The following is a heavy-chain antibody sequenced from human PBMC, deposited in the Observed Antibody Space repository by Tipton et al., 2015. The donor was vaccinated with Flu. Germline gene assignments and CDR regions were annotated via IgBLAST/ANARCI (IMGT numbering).Heavy chain of an antibody. CDR3: ARGHCSSTSCYVHWGMDV. J-gene: IGHJ6*02. CDR1: GFTFSNYA. Sequence: SGFTFSNYAMHWVRQAPGKGLEWVAVIWYDGNNKYHADSVKGRFTISRDNSKNTLYLQMSSLRAEDTAVYYCARGHCSSTSCYVHWGMDVWGQGTTVTVSS. D-gene: IGHD2-2*01. CDR2: IWYDGNNK. V-gene: IGHV3-33*01.